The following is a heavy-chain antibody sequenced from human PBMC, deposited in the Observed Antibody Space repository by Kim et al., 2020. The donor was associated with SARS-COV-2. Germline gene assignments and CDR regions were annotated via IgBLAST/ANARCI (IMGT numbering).Heavy chain of an antibody. J-gene: IGHJ4*02. CDR1: GFTFTTYA. CDR2: IGGRGVNR. D-gene: IGHD1-26*01. CDR3: AKVGKWELQGGRYFDY. Sequence: GGSLRLSCAAAGFTFTTYAMSWVRQAPGKGLEWVSVIGGRGVNRYYADSVKGRFTISRDNSKNTLYLQMNSLRAEDTAVYYCAKVGKWELQGGRYFDYWGQGTLVTVSS. V-gene: IGHV3-23*01.